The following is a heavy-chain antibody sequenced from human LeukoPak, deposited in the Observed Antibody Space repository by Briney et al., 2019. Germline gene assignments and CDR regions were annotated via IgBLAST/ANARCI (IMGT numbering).Heavy chain of an antibody. V-gene: IGHV3-66*01. CDR3: ARDSSLYGHFNYFDY. J-gene: IGHJ4*02. Sequence: GGSLRLSCAASGFTVSNNYMSWVRQAPGKGLEWVSVIYTGGSTYYADSVKGRFTISRDNSKNALYLQMNSLRAEDTAVYYCARDSSLYGHFNYFDYWGQGTLVTVSS. D-gene: IGHD2/OR15-2a*01. CDR1: GFTVSNNY. CDR2: IYTGGST.